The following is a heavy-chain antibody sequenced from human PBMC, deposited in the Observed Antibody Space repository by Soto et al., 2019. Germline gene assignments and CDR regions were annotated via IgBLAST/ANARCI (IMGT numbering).Heavy chain of an antibody. Sequence: GGSLRVSCAASRFTFITYAMSWGRQAPGEGLDCVSLISSGGGSISYAESVKGRFTISRDNSKNMLYLQMSSLRADDTAIYYCATDWGEIWGQGIMVIVSS. V-gene: IGHV3-23*01. D-gene: IGHD3-16*01. CDR3: ATDWGEI. CDR2: ISSGGGSI. CDR1: RFTFITYA. J-gene: IGHJ3*02.